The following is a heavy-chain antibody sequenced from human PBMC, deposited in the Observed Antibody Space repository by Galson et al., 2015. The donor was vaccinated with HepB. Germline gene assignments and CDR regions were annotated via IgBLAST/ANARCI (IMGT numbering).Heavy chain of an antibody. CDR2: ISGSGGST. CDR3: AKDRLHYYDSSGYYYASPSDY. J-gene: IGHJ4*02. D-gene: IGHD3-22*01. Sequence: SLRLSCAASGFTFSSYAMSWVRQAPGKGLEWVSAISGSGGSTYYADSVKGRFTISRDNSKNTLYLQMNSLRAEDTAVYYCAKDRLHYYDSSGYYYASPSDYWGQGTLVTVSS. V-gene: IGHV3-23*01. CDR1: GFTFSSYA.